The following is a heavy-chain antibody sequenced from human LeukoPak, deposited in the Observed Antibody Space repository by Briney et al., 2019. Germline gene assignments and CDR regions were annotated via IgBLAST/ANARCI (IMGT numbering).Heavy chain of an antibody. CDR3: ARTSSNSWSYGMDV. Sequence: SETLSLTCTVSDGSISSYYRRWIRQPAGKGLEWIGRIYPSGSTNYNPSLKSRVTMSVDTSKNQFSLKLSSVTAADTAVYYCARTSSNSWSYGMDVWGQGTTVTVSS. V-gene: IGHV4-4*07. CDR1: DGSISSYY. J-gene: IGHJ6*02. CDR2: IYPSGST. D-gene: IGHD6-13*01.